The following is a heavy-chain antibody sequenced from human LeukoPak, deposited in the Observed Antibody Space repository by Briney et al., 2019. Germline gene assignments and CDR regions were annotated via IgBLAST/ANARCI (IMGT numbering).Heavy chain of an antibody. CDR3: ARLEPSLRGSTFDY. CDR2: INPSGGST. D-gene: IGHD5/OR15-5a*01. J-gene: IGHJ4*02. CDR1: GYPFSNYD. V-gene: IGHV1-46*01. Sequence: ASVKVSCKASGYPFSNYDINWVRQAPGQGLEWMVIINPSGGSTTYAQKFQGRVTMTRDMSTSTVYMELSSLRSEDTAVYYCARLEPSLRGSTFDYWGQGTLVTVSS.